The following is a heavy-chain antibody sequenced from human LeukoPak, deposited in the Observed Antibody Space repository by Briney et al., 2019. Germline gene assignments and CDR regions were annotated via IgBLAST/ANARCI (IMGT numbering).Heavy chain of an antibody. Sequence: SETLSLTCAVYGGSFSGYYWSWIRQPPGKGLEWIGEINHSGSTNYNPSLKSRVTISVDTSKNQFSLKLSSVTAADTAVYYCARASGAAAGGNWFDPWGQGTLVTVS. CDR1: GGSFSGYY. CDR3: ARASGAAAGGNWFDP. J-gene: IGHJ5*02. D-gene: IGHD6-13*01. V-gene: IGHV4-34*01. CDR2: INHSGST.